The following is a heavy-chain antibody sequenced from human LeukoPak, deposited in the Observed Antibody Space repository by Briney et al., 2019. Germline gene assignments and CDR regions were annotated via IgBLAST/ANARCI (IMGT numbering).Heavy chain of an antibody. Sequence: SETLSLTCTVSGFSFSSAYYWGWIRQPPGKGLEWIGNVYHSGSTYFNPSLKSRVTMSVDTSKNQFSLKLSSVTAADTAVYYCARDELGEYYFDYWGQGTLVTVSS. CDR2: VYHSGST. J-gene: IGHJ4*02. CDR1: GFSFSSAYY. CDR3: ARDELGEYYFDY. V-gene: IGHV4-38-2*02. D-gene: IGHD1-26*01.